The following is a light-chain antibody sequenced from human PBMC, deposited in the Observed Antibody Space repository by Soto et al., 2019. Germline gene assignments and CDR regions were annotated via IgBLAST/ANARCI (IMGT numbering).Light chain of an antibody. J-gene: IGKJ1*01. CDR3: QQFDRSLPSWT. CDR2: GAS. CDR1: QSVSSNY. V-gene: IGKV3-20*01. Sequence: ETVLTQSPGTLSLSPGERATLSCRASQSVSSNYLAWYQHIPGQAPRLLIYGASIRATGIPDRFSGSGSGTDFTLTISRLEPEDFAVYYCQQFDRSLPSWTFGQGTKVE.